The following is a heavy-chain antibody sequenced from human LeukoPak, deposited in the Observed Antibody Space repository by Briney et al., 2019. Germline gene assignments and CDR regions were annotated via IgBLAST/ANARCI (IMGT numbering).Heavy chain of an antibody. Sequence: SETLSLTCAVYGGSFSGYYWSWIRQPPGKGLEWIGEIDHSGSTNYNPSLKSRVTISVDTSKNQFSLKLSSVTAADTAVYYCARDYGGGNLDYWGQGTLVTVSS. V-gene: IGHV4-34*01. D-gene: IGHD4-23*01. CDR2: IDHSGST. CDR3: ARDYGGGNLDY. J-gene: IGHJ4*02. CDR1: GGSFSGYY.